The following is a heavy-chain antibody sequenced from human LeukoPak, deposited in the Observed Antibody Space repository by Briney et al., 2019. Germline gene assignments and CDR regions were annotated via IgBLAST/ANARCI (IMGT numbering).Heavy chain of an antibody. CDR3: ARNLECRKYSSSSCYYYYMDV. CDR2: IIPIFGTA. V-gene: IGHV1-69*13. J-gene: IGHJ6*03. CDR1: GATFSSYA. D-gene: IGHD6-6*01. Sequence: GASVKVSCKASGATFSSYAISWVRQAPGQGLEWMGGIIPIFGTANYAQKFQGRVTITADESTSTAYMELSSLRSEDTAVYYCARNLECRKYSSSSCYYYYMDVWGKGTTVTVSS.